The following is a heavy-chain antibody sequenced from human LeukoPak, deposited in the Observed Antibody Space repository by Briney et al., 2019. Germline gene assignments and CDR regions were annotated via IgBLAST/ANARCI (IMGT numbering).Heavy chain of an antibody. Sequence: GGSLRLSCAASGFTFSSYSMNLVRQAPGKGLEWVSSISSSSSYIYYADSVKGRFTISRDNAKNSLYLQMNSLRAEDTAVYYCAREGSEGYSYGFMDVWGKGTTVTVSS. D-gene: IGHD5-18*01. J-gene: IGHJ6*03. CDR2: ISSSSSYI. CDR1: GFTFSSYS. V-gene: IGHV3-21*01. CDR3: AREGSEGYSYGFMDV.